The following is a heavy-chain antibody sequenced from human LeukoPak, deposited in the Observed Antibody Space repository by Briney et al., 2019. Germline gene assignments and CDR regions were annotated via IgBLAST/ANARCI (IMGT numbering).Heavy chain of an antibody. CDR3: RTDRFGDYGDYIDY. J-gene: IGHJ4*02. CDR1: GYTFTGYY. D-gene: IGHD4-17*01. Sequence: ASVKVSCKSSGYTFTGYYMHWVRQAPGQGLEWMGWINPNSGGTNYAQKFQGRVTMTRDTSISTAYMELSRLRSDDTAVYYCRTDRFGDYGDYIDYWGQGTLVTVSS. CDR2: INPNSGGT. V-gene: IGHV1-2*02.